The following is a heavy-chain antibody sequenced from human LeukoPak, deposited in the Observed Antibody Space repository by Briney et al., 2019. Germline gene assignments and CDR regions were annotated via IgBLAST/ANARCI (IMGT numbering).Heavy chain of an antibody. CDR2: IASDGSHT. V-gene: IGHV3-30-3*01. CDR3: ARERQDTVIHSGTFDI. CDR1: GFTFSNYF. D-gene: IGHD2-21*02. Sequence: GGSLRLSCAASGFTFSNYFMHWVRQAPGKGLEWVADIASDGSHTFYVESVKGRFTISRDNSKNTLYLQMNSLGPEDTAVYFCARERQDTVIHSGTFDIWGQGTMVTVSS. J-gene: IGHJ3*02.